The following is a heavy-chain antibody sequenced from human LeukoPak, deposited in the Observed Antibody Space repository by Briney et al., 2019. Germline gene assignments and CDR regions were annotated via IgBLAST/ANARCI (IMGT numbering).Heavy chain of an antibody. J-gene: IGHJ6*02. CDR3: ARGDHYSSSAYYYGMDV. D-gene: IGHD6-6*01. V-gene: IGHV1-69*13. CDR1: GGTFSSYA. Sequence: GASVKVSCKASGGTFSSYAISWVRQAPGQGLEWMGGITPIFGTANYAQKFQGRVTITADESTSTAYMELSSLRSEDTAVYYCARGDHYSSSAYYYGMDVWGQGTTVTVSS. CDR2: ITPIFGTA.